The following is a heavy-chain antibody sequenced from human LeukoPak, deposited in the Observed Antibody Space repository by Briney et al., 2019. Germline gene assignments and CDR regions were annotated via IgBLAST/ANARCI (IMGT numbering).Heavy chain of an antibody. J-gene: IGHJ3*02. CDR3: AREGIVVALDAFDI. V-gene: IGHV3-30-3*01. D-gene: IGHD3-22*01. CDR1: GFTFSSYA. CDR2: ISYDGSNK. Sequence: GGSLRLSCAASGFTFSSYAIHWVRQAPGKGLEWVAVISYDGSNKYYADSVKGRFTISRDNSKNTLYLQMNSLRAEDTAVYYCAREGIVVALDAFDIWGQGTMVTVSS.